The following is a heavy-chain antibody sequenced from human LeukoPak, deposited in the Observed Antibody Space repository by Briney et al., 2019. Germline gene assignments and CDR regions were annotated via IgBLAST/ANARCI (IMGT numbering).Heavy chain of an antibody. D-gene: IGHD5-18*01. CDR2: ISSSGSTI. CDR1: GFTFSSYE. J-gene: IGHJ4*02. Sequence: GGSLRLSCAASGFTFSSYEMNWVRQAPGKGLEWVSYISSSGSTIYYADSVKGRFTISRDNAKNSLYLQMNSLIAADTAVYYCARPFDTAFFDYWGQGTLVTVSS. CDR3: ARPFDTAFFDY. V-gene: IGHV3-48*03.